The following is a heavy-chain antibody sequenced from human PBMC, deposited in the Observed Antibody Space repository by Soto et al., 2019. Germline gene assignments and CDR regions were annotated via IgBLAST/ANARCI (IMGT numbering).Heavy chain of an antibody. J-gene: IGHJ5*02. Sequence: SDTLSLTCIVSGGSVSSISYYWSWIRQPPGKGLEWIGYIYNSGSTIYNPSLKSRVTISLDTSKNDFSLKLSSVTAADTAVYYCARASYCFYTSCSQPYIWFVPLGQGTLVS. CDR3: ARASYCFYTSCSQPYIWFVP. CDR1: GGSVSSISYY. V-gene: IGHV4-61*03. CDR2: IYNSGST. D-gene: IGHD2-2*01.